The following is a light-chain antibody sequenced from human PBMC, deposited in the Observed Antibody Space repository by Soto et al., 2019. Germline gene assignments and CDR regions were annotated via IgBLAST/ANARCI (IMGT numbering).Light chain of an antibody. CDR1: QTISNT. CDR2: AAS. CDR3: QQYNNWPPWT. J-gene: IGKJ1*01. V-gene: IGKV3-15*01. Sequence: EVVMTQSPATLSVSPGDKASLSCRANQTISNTLAWYQQKPGQAPRLLIYAASTRATGIPARFSGSGSGTEFTLTISSLQSEDFAVYYCQQYNNWPPWTFGQGTKVDIK.